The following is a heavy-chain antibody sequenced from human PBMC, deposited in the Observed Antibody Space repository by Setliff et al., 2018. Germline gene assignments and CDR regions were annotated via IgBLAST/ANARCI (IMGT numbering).Heavy chain of an antibody. CDR3: ARDGVFYAMDV. Sequence: LRLSCAASGFSFSYYYMSWVRQAPGKGLEWLSKISGDGITIYYADSVRGRFTISRDNAKDSLYLQMNSLRAEDTALYYCARDGVFYAMDVWGRGTTVTVS. V-gene: IGHV3-11*04. CDR2: ISGDGITI. J-gene: IGHJ6*02. CDR1: GFSFSYYY. D-gene: IGHD3-10*01.